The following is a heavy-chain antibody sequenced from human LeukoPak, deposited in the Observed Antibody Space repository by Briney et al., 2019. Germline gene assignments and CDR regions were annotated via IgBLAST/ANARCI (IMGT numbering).Heavy chain of an antibody. CDR1: GFTFSSYW. J-gene: IGHJ4*02. V-gene: IGHV3-7*01. Sequence: GGSLRLSCAASGFTFSSYWMSWVRQAPGKGLGWVANIKQDGSEKYYVDSVKGRFTISRDNAKNSLYLQMNSLRAEDTAVYYCARDILLRVVITTGYFDYWGQGTLVTVSS. CDR3: ARDILLRVVITTGYFDY. D-gene: IGHD3-22*01. CDR2: IKQDGSEK.